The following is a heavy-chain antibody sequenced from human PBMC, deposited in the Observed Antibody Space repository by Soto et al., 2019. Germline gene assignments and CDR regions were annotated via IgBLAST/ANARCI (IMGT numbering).Heavy chain of an antibody. V-gene: IGHV4-34*01. CDR3: AREKPYSSSWYHDY. CDR1: GGSFSGYY. D-gene: IGHD6-13*01. CDR2: INHSGST. J-gene: IGHJ4*02. Sequence: QVQLQQWGAGLLKPSETLSLTCAVYGGSFSGYYWSWIRQPPGKGLEWIGEINHSGSTNYNPSLKSRVTISEDTSKNQFSLKLSSVTAADTAVYYCAREKPYSSSWYHDYWGQGTLVTVSS.